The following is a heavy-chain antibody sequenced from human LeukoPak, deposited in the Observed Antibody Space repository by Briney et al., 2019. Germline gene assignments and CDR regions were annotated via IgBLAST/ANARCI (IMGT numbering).Heavy chain of an antibody. CDR1: GGTFSSYA. CDR2: IIPILGIA. V-gene: IGHV1-69*04. Sequence: RASVKVSCKASGGTFSSYAISWVRQAPGQGLEWMGRIIPILGIANYAQKFQGRVTITADESTSTAYMELSSLRSEDTAVYYCARDWIAARDRYYYMDVWGKGTTVTVSS. D-gene: IGHD6-6*01. CDR3: ARDWIAARDRYYYMDV. J-gene: IGHJ6*03.